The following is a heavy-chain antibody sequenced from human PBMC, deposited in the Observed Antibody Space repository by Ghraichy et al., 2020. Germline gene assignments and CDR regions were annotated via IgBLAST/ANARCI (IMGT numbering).Heavy chain of an antibody. V-gene: IGHV3-23*01. CDR1: GFTFDSYA. J-gene: IGHJ5*02. D-gene: IGHD2-21*01. Sequence: GESLNISSAASGFTFDSYAMTWVRQAPGKGLEWVSGISGDGGNTYYADSVKGRFTISRDNSRNTLFLQMTSLRAEDTAVYYCAKAWGYCVGGACPPHNWFDPWGQGTLVTVSS. CDR3: AKAWGYCVGGACPPHNWFDP. CDR2: ISGDGGNT.